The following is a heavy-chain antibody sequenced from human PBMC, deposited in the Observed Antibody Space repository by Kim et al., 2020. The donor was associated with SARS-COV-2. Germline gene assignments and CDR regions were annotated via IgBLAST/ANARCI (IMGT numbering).Heavy chain of an antibody. J-gene: IGHJ4*02. CDR3: ARGEMATIDDY. Sequence: GGSLRLSCAASGFTFSSYEMNWVRQAPGKGLEWVSYISSSGSTIYYADSVKGRFTISRDNAKNSLYLQMNSLRAEDTAVYYCARGEMATIDDYWGQGTLVTVSS. D-gene: IGHD5-12*01. CDR1: GFTFSSYE. CDR2: ISSSGSTI. V-gene: IGHV3-48*03.